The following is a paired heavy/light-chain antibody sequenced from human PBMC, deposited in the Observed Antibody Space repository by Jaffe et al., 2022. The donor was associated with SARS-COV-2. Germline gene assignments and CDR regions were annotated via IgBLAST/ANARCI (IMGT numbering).Heavy chain of an antibody. CDR1: GYNFTNYA. V-gene: IGHV1-3*04. D-gene: IGHD4-4*01. Sequence: QVQLVQSGAEVKKPGASVKVSCKASGYNFTNYAMHWVRQAPGQRLEWMGWIDTGNGNTKYSQKFPGRVTFTRDTSASTAYMEVSSLRSEDTAVYYCARGHFYPETYNHNYFDPWGQGTPVTVSS. CDR2: IDTGNGNT. CDR3: ARGHFYPETYNHNYFDP. J-gene: IGHJ5*02.
Light chain of an antibody. V-gene: IGLV2-23*01. Sequence: QSALTQPASVSGSPGQSITISCTGTSSDVGSSNLVSWYQQHPGKAPKLMIYEGSKRPSGVSNRFSGSESGNTASLTISGLQAEDEADYYCCSYARSRVFGGGTKLTVL. CDR1: SSDVGSSNL. CDR3: CSYARSRV. CDR2: EGS. J-gene: IGLJ3*02.